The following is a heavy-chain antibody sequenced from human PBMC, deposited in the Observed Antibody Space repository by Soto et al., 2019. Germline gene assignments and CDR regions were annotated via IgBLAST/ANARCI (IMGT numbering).Heavy chain of an antibody. J-gene: IGHJ3*02. CDR3: ARDRKYYDSSGYPPDAFDI. CDR1: GDSVSSNIAA. V-gene: IGHV6-1*01. Sequence: SQTLSLTCAISGDSVSSNIAAWNWIRQSPSRGLEWLGRTYYRSKWYNDYAVSVKSRITINPDTSKNQFSLQLNSVTPEDTAVYYCARDRKYYDSSGYPPDAFDIWGQGTMVTVSS. D-gene: IGHD3-22*01. CDR2: TYYRSKWYN.